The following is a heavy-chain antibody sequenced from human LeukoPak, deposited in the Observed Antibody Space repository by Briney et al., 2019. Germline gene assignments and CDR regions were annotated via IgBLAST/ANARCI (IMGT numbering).Heavy chain of an antibody. J-gene: IGHJ3*02. D-gene: IGHD1-14*01. CDR1: GGSISGYY. Sequence: SETLSLTCTVSGGSISGYYWSWIRQPAGKGLEWIGHIYTSGSTNYNPSLKSRVTMSVDTSKNQFSLNLSSVTAADTAVYYCARDLPRTDAFDIWAKGQWSPSLQ. CDR3: ARDLPRTDAFDI. CDR2: IYTSGST. V-gene: IGHV4-4*07.